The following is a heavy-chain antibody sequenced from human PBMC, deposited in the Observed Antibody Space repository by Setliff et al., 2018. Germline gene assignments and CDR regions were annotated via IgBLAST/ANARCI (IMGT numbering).Heavy chain of an antibody. V-gene: IGHV4-61*09. CDR3: AREDGPNYYYYYMDI. CDR2: IQTSGTT. D-gene: IGHD2-8*01. J-gene: IGHJ6*03. Sequence: SETLSLTCTVSGGSISSGNYYWSWIRQPAGKGLERIGHIQTSGTTNYNPSLKSRVTISVDTSKNQFSLKLSAVTAADTAVYFCAREDGPNYYYYYMDIWGKGTTVTVSS. CDR1: GGSISSGNYY.